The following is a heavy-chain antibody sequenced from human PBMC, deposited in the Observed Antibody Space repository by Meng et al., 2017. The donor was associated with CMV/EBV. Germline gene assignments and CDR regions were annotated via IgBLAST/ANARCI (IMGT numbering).Heavy chain of an antibody. Sequence: GGSLRLSCAASGFTFSSYEMHWVRQAPGKGLEWVAVISYDGSNKYYADSVKGRFTISRDNSKNTLYLQMNSLRAEDTAVYYCARSGYCSSTSCYEGWFDPWGQGTLVTVSS. CDR3: ARSGYCSSTSCYEGWFDP. D-gene: IGHD2-2*01. CDR2: ISYDGSNK. CDR1: GFTFSSYE. V-gene: IGHV3-30*04. J-gene: IGHJ5*02.